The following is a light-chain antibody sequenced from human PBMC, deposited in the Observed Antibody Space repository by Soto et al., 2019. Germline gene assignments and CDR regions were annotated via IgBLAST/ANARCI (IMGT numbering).Light chain of an antibody. CDR2: DTT. V-gene: IGLV7-46*01. CDR1: TVAVTNGHY. Sequence: QAVVTQEPSLTVSPGGTVTLTCGSSTVAVTNGHYPYWFQRKPGQAPMTLIYDTTNRHSWTPARFSGSLLGGKAALTLSGAQPEDEVEYYCLLSYNGPYVFGTGTKATVL. J-gene: IGLJ1*01. CDR3: LLSYNGPYV.